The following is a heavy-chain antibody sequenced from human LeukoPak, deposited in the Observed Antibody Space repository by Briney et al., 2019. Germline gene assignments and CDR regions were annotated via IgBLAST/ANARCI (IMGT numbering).Heavy chain of an antibody. Sequence: GGSLRLSCAASGFTFSSNWMHWVRRVPGKGLVWVSRINSDGSSTNYADSVKGRFTISRDNAKKTLYLQMNSLRAEDTAVCYCASPSSLGRNDMDVWGQGTTVTVSS. D-gene: IGHD3-16*01. J-gene: IGHJ6*02. CDR1: GFTFSSNW. V-gene: IGHV3-74*01. CDR2: INSDGSST. CDR3: ASPSSLGRNDMDV.